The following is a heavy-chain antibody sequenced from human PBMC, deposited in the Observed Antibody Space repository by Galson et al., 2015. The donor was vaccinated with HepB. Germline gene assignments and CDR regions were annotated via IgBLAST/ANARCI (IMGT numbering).Heavy chain of an antibody. CDR1: GFTFSSYG. D-gene: IGHD2-2*01. CDR2: ISYDGSNK. J-gene: IGHJ4*02. Sequence: SLRLSCAASGFTFSSYGMHWVRQAPGKGLEWVAVISYDGSNKYYADSVKGRFTISRDNSKNTLYLQMNSLRAEDTAVYYCAKGRGGCSSTSCYQGYFDYWGQGTLVTVSS. CDR3: AKGRGGCSSTSCYQGYFDY. V-gene: IGHV3-30*18.